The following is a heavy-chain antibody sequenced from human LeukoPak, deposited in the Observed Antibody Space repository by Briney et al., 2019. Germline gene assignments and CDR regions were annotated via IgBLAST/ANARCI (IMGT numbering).Heavy chain of an antibody. J-gene: IGHJ6*03. V-gene: IGHV3-74*01. CDR2: INTDGSST. CDR1: GFTFSSYW. Sequence: PGGSLRLSCAASGFTFSSYWMHWVRQAPGKGLVWVSRINTDGSSTSYADSVKGRFTISRDNAKNTLYLQMNSLRAEDTAVYYCARASYDFWSGRPVWYYYYYMDVWGKGTTVTVSS. CDR3: ARASYDFWSGRPVWYYYYYMDV. D-gene: IGHD3-3*01.